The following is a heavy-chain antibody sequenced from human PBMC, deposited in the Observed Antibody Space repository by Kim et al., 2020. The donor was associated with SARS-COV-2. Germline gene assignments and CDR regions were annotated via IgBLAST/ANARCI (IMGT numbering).Heavy chain of an antibody. CDR3: AKDRDYYGSGSYKGGFDF. Sequence: GGSLRLSCAASGFTFDDYAMHWVRQAPGKGLEWVSVTSWDGGTTYYADSVKGRFTISRDNSRNSLYLQMNSLRTEDTALYYCAKDRDYYGSGSYKGGFDFWGQGTLVTVSS. CDR1: GFTFDDYA. J-gene: IGHJ4*02. CDR2: TSWDGGTT. V-gene: IGHV3-43D*03. D-gene: IGHD3-10*01.